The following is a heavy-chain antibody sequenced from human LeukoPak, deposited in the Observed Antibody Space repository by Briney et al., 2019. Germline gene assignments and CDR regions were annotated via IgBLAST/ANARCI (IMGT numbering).Heavy chain of an antibody. Sequence: GGSLRLSCAASGFTFSSYSMNWVRQAPGKGLEWVSSISSSSSYIYYADSVKGRFTISRDNAKNSLYLQMNSLRAEDTAVYYCARDFPLAGIVVAYDAFDIWGQGTMVTVSS. CDR1: GFTFSSYS. V-gene: IGHV3-21*01. CDR2: ISSSSSYI. D-gene: IGHD2-2*01. J-gene: IGHJ3*02. CDR3: ARDFPLAGIVVAYDAFDI.